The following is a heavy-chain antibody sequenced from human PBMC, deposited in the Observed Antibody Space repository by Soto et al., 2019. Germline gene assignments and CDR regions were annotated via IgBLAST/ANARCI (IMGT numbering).Heavy chain of an antibody. D-gene: IGHD5-12*01. CDR1: GYTFTGYY. Sequence: ASVKVSCKASGYTFTGYYIHWVRQAPGQGLEWMGWINPNSGGTNYAQKFQGWVTMTRDTSISTAYMELSRLRSDDTAVYYCARVRWYSGYRDAFDIWGQGTMVTVSS. V-gene: IGHV1-2*04. J-gene: IGHJ3*02. CDR2: INPNSGGT. CDR3: ARVRWYSGYRDAFDI.